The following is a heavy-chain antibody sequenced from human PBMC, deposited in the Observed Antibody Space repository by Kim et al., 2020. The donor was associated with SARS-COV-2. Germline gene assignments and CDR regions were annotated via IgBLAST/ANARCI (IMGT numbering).Heavy chain of an antibody. D-gene: IGHD2-15*01. J-gene: IGHJ5*02. Sequence: DGTTTYYADSVRGRFTVSRDNAKNTVYLQMNSLRIEDTAVYYCARDAASWGQGTLVTVSS. CDR3: ARDAAS. CDR2: DGTTT. V-gene: IGHV3-74*01.